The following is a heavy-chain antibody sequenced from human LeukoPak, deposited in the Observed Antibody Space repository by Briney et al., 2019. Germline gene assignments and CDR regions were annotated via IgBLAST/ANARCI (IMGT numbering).Heavy chain of an antibody. Sequence: ASVKVSCKASGYTFTSYGISWVRQAPRQGLEWMGWISAYNGNTNYAQKLQGRVTMTTDTSTSTAYMELRSLRSDDTAVYYCAREKLPLFGLLFVPYYFDYWGQGTLVTVSS. J-gene: IGHJ4*02. CDR3: AREKLPLFGLLFVPYYFDY. CDR1: GYTFTSYG. D-gene: IGHD2-21*02. V-gene: IGHV1-18*01. CDR2: ISAYNGNT.